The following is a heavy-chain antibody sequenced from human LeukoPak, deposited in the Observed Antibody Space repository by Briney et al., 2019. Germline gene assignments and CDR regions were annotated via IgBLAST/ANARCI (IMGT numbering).Heavy chain of an antibody. V-gene: IGHV1-46*01. D-gene: IGHD6-19*01. CDR3: ARQLRQWLDEVYYYMDV. CDR2: INPSGGST. J-gene: IGHJ6*03. CDR1: GYTFTSYY. Sequence: GASVKVSCKASGYTFTSYYMHWVRQAPGQGLEWMGIINPSGGSTSYAQKFQGRVTMTRDMSTSTVYMELSSLRSEDTAVYYCARQLRQWLDEVYYYMDVWGKGTTVTVSS.